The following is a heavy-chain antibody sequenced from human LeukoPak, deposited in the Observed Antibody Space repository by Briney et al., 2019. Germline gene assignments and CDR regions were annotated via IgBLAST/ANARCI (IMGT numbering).Heavy chain of an antibody. D-gene: IGHD4-23*01. CDR2: ISTYNGDT. V-gene: IGHV1-2*02. J-gene: IGHJ3*02. CDR1: GYTFSDYG. CDR3: ARNKNDYGGYSAFDI. Sequence: ASVKVSCKASGYTFSDYGVSWVRQAPGQGLEWMGWISTYNGDTNYAQKFQGRVTMTRDTSISTAYMELSRLRSDDTAVYYCARNKNDYGGYSAFDIWGQGTMVTVSS.